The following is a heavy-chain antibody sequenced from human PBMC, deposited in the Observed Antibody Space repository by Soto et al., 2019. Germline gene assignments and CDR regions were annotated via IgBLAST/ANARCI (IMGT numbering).Heavy chain of an antibody. CDR2: ISYDGSNK. V-gene: IGHV3-30*18. J-gene: IGHJ4*02. CDR1: GFTFSSYG. Sequence: SLRLSCAASGFTFSSYGMHWVRQAPGKGLEWVAVISYDGSNKYYADSVKGRFTISRDNSKNTLYLQMNSLRAEDTAVYYCAKDASHPSIAARRRYFDYWGQGTLVTVSS. CDR3: AKDASHPSIAARRRYFDY. D-gene: IGHD6-6*01.